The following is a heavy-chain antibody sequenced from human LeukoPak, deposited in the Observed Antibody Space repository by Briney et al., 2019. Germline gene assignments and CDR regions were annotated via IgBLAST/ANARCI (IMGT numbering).Heavy chain of an antibody. D-gene: IGHD6-13*01. Sequence: GGSLRLSCAASGFTFSSYGMSWVRQAPGKGLEWVSAISGSGGSTYYADSVKGRFTISRDNSKNTLYLQMNSLRAEDTAVYYCAKAHIPGTAAAGTISWGQGTLVTVSS. CDR3: AKAHIPGTAAAGTIS. CDR1: GFTFSSYG. V-gene: IGHV3-23*01. CDR2: ISGSGGST. J-gene: IGHJ5*02.